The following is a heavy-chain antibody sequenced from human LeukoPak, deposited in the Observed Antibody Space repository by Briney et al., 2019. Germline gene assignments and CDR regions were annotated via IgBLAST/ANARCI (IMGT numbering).Heavy chain of an antibody. CDR2: INPNSGGT. Sequence: ASVKVSCKASGYTFTGYYMHWVRQAPGQGLEWMGWINPNSGGTNYAQKFQGRVTMTRDTSISTAYMELSRLRSDDTAVYYCARGYYASSGYYSDTIDYWGQGTLVTVSS. D-gene: IGHD3-22*01. CDR3: ARGYYASSGYYSDTIDY. V-gene: IGHV1-2*02. J-gene: IGHJ4*02. CDR1: GYTFTGYY.